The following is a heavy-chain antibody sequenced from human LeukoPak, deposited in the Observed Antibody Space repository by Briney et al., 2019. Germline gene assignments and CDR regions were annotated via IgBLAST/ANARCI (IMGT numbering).Heavy chain of an antibody. CDR3: ARDTDYGDYFDY. CDR2: IKQDGSEK. J-gene: IGHJ4*02. CDR1: GFTFSSYW. V-gene: IGHV3-7*03. D-gene: IGHD4-17*01. Sequence: GGSPRLSCAASGFTFSSYWMSWVPQAPGTGLEWVANIKQDGSEKYYVDSVKGRFTISRENAKNSLYLQMNSLRAEDTAVYYCARDTDYGDYFDYWGQGTLVTVSS.